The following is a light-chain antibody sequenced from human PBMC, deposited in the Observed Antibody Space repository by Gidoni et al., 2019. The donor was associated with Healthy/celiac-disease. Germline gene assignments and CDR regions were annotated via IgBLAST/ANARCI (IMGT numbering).Light chain of an antibody. CDR3: QQYYSYPPLT. V-gene: IGKV1-8*01. Sequence: IRITQSPSSLAASTGDRVTITCRASQGISSYLAWYQQKPGKAPKLLIYAASTVQSGVPSRFSGSGSGTDFTLTISCLQSEDFETYYCQQYYSYPPLTFGGGTKVEIK. J-gene: IGKJ4*01. CDR1: QGISSY. CDR2: AAS.